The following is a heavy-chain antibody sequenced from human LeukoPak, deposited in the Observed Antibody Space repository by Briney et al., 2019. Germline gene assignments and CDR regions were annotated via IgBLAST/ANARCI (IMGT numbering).Heavy chain of an antibody. Sequence: PSETLSLTCAVYGGSFSGYYWSWIRQPPGKGLEWIGEINHSGSTNYNPSLKSRVTISVDTSKNQFSLKLSSVTAADTAVYYCARCLQIKKIYSSGNIYWFDPWGQGTLVTVSS. V-gene: IGHV4-34*01. D-gene: IGHD3-10*01. J-gene: IGHJ5*02. CDR1: GGSFSGYY. CDR3: ARCLQIKKIYSSGNIYWFDP. CDR2: INHSGST.